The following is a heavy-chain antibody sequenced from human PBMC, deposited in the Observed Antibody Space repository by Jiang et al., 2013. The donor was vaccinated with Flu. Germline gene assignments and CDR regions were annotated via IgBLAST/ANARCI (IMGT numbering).Heavy chain of an antibody. J-gene: IGHJ6*03. CDR3: VYSSGWYYYMDV. D-gene: IGHD6-19*01. CDR2: INHSGST. CDR1: GGSFSGYY. Sequence: LLKPSETLSLTCAVYGGSFSGYYWSWIRQPPGKGLEWIGEINHSGSTNYNPSLKSRVTISVDTSKNQFSLKLSSVTAADTAVYYCVYSSGWYYYMDVWGKGTTVTVSS. V-gene: IGHV4-34*01.